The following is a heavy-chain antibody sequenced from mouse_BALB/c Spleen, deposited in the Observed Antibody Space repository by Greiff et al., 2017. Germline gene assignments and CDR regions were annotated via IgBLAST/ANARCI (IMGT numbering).Heavy chain of an antibody. CDR3: ERHYYGSTSWFYLDY. J-gene: IGHJ2*01. Sequence: EVQGVESGPGLVKPSQSLSLTCTVTGYSITSDYAWNWIRQFPGNKLEWMGYISYSGSTSYNPSLKSRISITRDTSKNQFFLQLNSVTTEDTATYYCERHYYGSTSWFYLDYWGQGTTLTVSS. CDR1: GYSITSDYA. V-gene: IGHV3-2*02. D-gene: IGHD1-1*01. CDR2: ISYSGST.